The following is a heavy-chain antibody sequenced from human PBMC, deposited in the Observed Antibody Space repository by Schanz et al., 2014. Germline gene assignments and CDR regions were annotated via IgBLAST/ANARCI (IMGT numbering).Heavy chain of an antibody. J-gene: IGHJ6*02. CDR3: AHDSDMLIGNVNGDYYYYAMDV. V-gene: IGHV4-59*01. Sequence: WTWIRQPPGKGLEGLGYSSYSGSSDYNAALESRVTISLDLSKSQLSLTLTSVTAADTAVYYCAHDSDMLIGNVNGDYYYYAMDVWGPGTTVIVSS. CDR2: SSYSGSS. D-gene: IGHD3-22*01.